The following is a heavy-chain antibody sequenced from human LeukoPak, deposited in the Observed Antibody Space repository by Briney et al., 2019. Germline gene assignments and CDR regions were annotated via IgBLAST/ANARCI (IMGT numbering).Heavy chain of an antibody. CDR2: IRYDGCNK. Sequence: GGSLRLSCAASGFTFSSYGMHWVRQAPGKGLEWVAFIRYDGCNKYYADSVKGRFTISRDNSKNTLYLQMNSLRAEDTAVYYCARGPSGYHNTGGQGTLVTVSS. CDR1: GFTFSSYG. D-gene: IGHD5-12*01. J-gene: IGHJ4*02. V-gene: IGHV3-30*02. CDR3: ARGPSGYHNT.